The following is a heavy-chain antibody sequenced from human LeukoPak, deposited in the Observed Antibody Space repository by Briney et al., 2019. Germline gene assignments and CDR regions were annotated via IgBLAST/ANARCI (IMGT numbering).Heavy chain of an antibody. D-gene: IGHD3-22*01. J-gene: IGHJ4*02. Sequence: KPSETLSLTCTVSGGSISSYYWSWIRQPPGKGLERIGYIYYSGSTNYNPSLKSRVTISVDTSKNQFSLKLSSVTAADTAVYYCARGVTDYYDSSGYYPDYWGQGTLVTVSS. CDR3: ARGVTDYYDSSGYYPDY. V-gene: IGHV4-59*01. CDR1: GGSISSYY. CDR2: IYYSGST.